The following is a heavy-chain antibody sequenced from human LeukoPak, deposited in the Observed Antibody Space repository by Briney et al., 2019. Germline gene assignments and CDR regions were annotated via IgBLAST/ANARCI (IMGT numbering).Heavy chain of an antibody. CDR1: GFTFSSYA. CDR2: ISGSGGST. V-gene: IGHV3-23*01. D-gene: IGHD2-15*01. CDR3: AKDKGYCSGGSCEDYFDY. J-gene: IGHJ4*02. Sequence: GGSLRLSCAASGFTFSSYAMSWVRQAPGKGLEWGSAISGSGGSTYYADSVKGRFTIYRDNSKNTLYLQMNSLRAEDTAVYYCAKDKGYCSGGSCEDYFDYWGQGTLVTVSS.